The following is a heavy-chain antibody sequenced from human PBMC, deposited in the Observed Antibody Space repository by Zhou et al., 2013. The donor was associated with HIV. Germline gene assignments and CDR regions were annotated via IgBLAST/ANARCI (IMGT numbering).Heavy chain of an antibody. CDR1: GYTFANFY. CDR3: ARPLLNLRRVAFDL. Sequence: QVRLVQSGAEVKVPGASVKLSCKTSGYTFANFYIHWVKQTPGRGLQWMGLINPGGTTNYALSFQGRLALTRDTSTNTVYMDLSGLTYDDTAVYYCARPLLNLRRVAFDLWGQGTMVTVSS. J-gene: IGHJ3*01. V-gene: IGHV1-46*01. D-gene: IGHD2-8*02. CDR2: INPGGTT.